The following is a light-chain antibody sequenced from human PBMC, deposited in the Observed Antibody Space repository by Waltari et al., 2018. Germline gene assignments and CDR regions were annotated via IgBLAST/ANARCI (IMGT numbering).Light chain of an antibody. J-gene: IGKJ5*01. V-gene: IGKV1-33*01. Sequence: DIQMTQSPSSLSASVGDSVTITCQASQDISNYLNWHQQKPGKAPKLLIYDASNLETGVPSRFSGSGSGTDFTFTISSLQPEDIATYYCQQYDNLPITFGQGTRLEIK. CDR2: DAS. CDR1: QDISNY. CDR3: QQYDNLPIT.